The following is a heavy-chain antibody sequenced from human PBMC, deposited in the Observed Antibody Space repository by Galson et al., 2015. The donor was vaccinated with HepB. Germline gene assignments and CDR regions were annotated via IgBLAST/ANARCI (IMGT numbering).Heavy chain of an antibody. CDR3: ARRPSKFFDP. D-gene: IGHD6-6*01. CDR2: IYHSGST. Sequence: QEQLQESGPGLVKPSETLSLTCTVSGDSVSAYYWSWIRQPPGKGLEWIGYIYHSGSTAYNPSFKSRVTMSIDMSKNQFSLKLRSVTAADTAVYYCARRPSKFFDPWGRGILVTVSS. CDR1: GDSVSAYY. J-gene: IGHJ5*02. V-gene: IGHV4-59*02.